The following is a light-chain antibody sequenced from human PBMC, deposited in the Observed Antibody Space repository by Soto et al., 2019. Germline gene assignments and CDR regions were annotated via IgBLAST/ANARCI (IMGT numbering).Light chain of an antibody. Sequence: DIQLTQSPSFLSASVGDRVTITCRASQGISSSLAWYQQKPGTAPKLLIYAASSLQGGVPSRFSGSGSGTDFTLTISSLQPEDFATYYCQQSYSTLWTFGQGTKVDIK. CDR2: AAS. CDR3: QQSYSTLWT. CDR1: QGISSS. J-gene: IGKJ1*01. V-gene: IGKV1-39*01.